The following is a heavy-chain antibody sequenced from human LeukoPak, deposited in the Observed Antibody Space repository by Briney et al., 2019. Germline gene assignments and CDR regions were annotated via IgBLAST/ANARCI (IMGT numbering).Heavy chain of an antibody. D-gene: IGHD3-10*01. Sequence: GGSLRLSCAASGFTVSSNYMSWVRQAPGKGLEWVSVIYSGGSTYYADSVKGRFTISRDNSKNTLYLQMNSLRAEDTALYYCAGNHFYGSGSYPFDYWGHGTLVAVSS. CDR2: IYSGGST. J-gene: IGHJ4*01. CDR1: GFTVSSNY. CDR3: AGNHFYGSGSYPFDY. V-gene: IGHV3-53*01.